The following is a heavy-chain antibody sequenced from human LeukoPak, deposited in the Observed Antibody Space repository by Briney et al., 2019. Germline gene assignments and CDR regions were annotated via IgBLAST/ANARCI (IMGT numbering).Heavy chain of an antibody. CDR2: IYYSGST. CDR3: AREAFWSGYSPIDY. J-gene: IGHJ4*02. Sequence: PSETLSLTCTVSGGSISSSSYYWGWIRQPPGKGLEWIGSIYYSGSTYYNPSLKSRVTISVDTSKNQFSLKLSSVTAADTAVYYCAREAFWSGYSPIDYWGQGTLVTVSS. V-gene: IGHV4-39*07. D-gene: IGHD3-3*01. CDR1: GGSISSSSYY.